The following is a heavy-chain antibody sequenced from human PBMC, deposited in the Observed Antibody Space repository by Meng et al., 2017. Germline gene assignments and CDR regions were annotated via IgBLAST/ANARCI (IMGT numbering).Heavy chain of an antibody. V-gene: IGHV3-64*01. CDR3: ARYACSGGSCYADY. CDR2: ISSNGGST. D-gene: IGHD2-15*01. Sequence: GESLKISCAASGFTFSSYAMHWVRQAPGKGLEYVSAISSNGGSTYYANSVKGRFTISRDNSKNTLYLQMGSLRAEDMAVYYCARYACSGGSCYADYWGQGTLVNVSS. J-gene: IGHJ4*02. CDR1: GFTFSSYA.